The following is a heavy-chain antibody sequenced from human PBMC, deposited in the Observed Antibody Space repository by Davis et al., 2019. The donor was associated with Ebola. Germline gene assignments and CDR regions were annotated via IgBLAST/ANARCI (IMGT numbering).Heavy chain of an antibody. D-gene: IGHD2-15*01. J-gene: IGHJ4*02. V-gene: IGHV3-23*01. CDR2: ISGSGGST. CDR3: AKSPVVVVAAREPFDY. CDR1: GFTFSSYA. Sequence: GGSLRLSCAASGFTFSSYAMSWVRQAPGKGLEWVSAISGSGGSTYYADSVKGRFTTSRDNSKNTLYLQMNSLRAEDTAVYYCAKSPVVVVAAREPFDYWGQGTLVTVSS.